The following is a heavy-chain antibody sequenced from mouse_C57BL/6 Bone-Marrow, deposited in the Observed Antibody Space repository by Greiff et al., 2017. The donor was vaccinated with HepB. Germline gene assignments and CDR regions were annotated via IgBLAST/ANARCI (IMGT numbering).Heavy chain of an antibody. V-gene: IGHV1-52*01. CDR3: ARESTVVDWYFDV. CDR1: GYTFTSYW. CDR2: IDPSDSET. Sequence: QVQLQQPGAELVRPGSSVKLSCAASGYTFTSYWMHWVKQRPIQGLEWIGNIDPSDSETNYNQKFKDKATLTVDKSSSTAYMQLSSLTSEDSAVYYCARESTVVDWYFDVWGTGTTVTVSS. D-gene: IGHD1-1*01. J-gene: IGHJ1*03.